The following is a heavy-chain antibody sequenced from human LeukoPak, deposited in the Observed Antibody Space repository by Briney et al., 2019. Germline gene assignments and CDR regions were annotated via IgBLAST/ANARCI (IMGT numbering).Heavy chain of an antibody. D-gene: IGHD3-22*01. CDR3: ARAPMTNYYDSPDPPGADLDV. CDR2: MYPNSGNT. J-gene: IGHJ6*04. CDR1: GYTFTSYD. V-gene: IGHV1-8*01. Sequence: ASVKVSCKASGYTFTSYDINWVRQATGQGLEWMGWMYPNSGNTGYAQKFQGRVTMTRNTSISTAYMELSSLRSEDTAVYYCARAPMTNYYDSPDPPGADLDVWGKGTTVTVSS.